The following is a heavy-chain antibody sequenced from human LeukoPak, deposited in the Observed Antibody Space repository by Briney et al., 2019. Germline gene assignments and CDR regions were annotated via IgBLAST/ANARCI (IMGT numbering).Heavy chain of an antibody. CDR1: GGSFSGYY. D-gene: IGHD7-27*01. V-gene: IGHV4-34*01. Sequence: SETLSLTCAVYGGSFSGYYWSWIRQPPGKGLEWIGEINHSGSTNYNPSLKSRVTISVDTSKNQFSLKLSSVTAADTAVYYCARGHLTGRNFVYWGQGTLVTVSS. J-gene: IGHJ4*02. CDR3: ARGHLTGRNFVY. CDR2: INHSGST.